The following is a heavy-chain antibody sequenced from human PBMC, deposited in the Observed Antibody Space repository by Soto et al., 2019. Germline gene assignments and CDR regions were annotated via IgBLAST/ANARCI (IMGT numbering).Heavy chain of an antibody. D-gene: IGHD4-17*01. CDR1: GFTLRTNG. CDR2: FSGSGADT. CDR3: AGHGGYSY. J-gene: IGHJ4*02. V-gene: IGHV3-23*01. Sequence: GGSLRLSCAATGFTLRTNGMSWVRQAPGKGLEWVSSFSGSGADTYYADSLKGRFTISRDNSKNTLYLQMNSLRAEDTALYYCAGHGGYSYLGQGTLVTVSS.